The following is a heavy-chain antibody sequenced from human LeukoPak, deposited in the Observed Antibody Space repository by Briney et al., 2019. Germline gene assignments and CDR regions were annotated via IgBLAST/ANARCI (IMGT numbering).Heavy chain of an antibody. CDR3: AKDVGGDSY. CDR2: ISSSSSYI. D-gene: IGHD3-10*01. J-gene: IGHJ4*02. V-gene: IGHV3-21*01. CDR1: GFTFSSYS. Sequence: PGGSLILSCAASGFTFSSYSMNGARQAPGKGMEWVSSISSSSSYIYYADSVKGRFTISRDNAKNSLYLQMNSLRAEDTAVYYCAKDVGGDSYWGQGTLVTVSS.